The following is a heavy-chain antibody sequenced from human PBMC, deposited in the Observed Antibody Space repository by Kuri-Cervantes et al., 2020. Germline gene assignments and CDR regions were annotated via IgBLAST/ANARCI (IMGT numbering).Heavy chain of an antibody. CDR3: AKDTGGYYFEYYYGMDV. J-gene: IGHJ6*02. CDR2: ISWNSGSI. Sequence: SLKISCAASGFTFDDYAMHWVRQAPGKGLEWVSGISWNSGSIGYADSVKGRFTISRDNSKNSLYLQMNSLRTEDTALYYCAKDTGGYYFEYYYGMDVWGQGTTVTVSS. V-gene: IGHV3-9*01. D-gene: IGHD3-22*01. CDR1: GFTFDDYA.